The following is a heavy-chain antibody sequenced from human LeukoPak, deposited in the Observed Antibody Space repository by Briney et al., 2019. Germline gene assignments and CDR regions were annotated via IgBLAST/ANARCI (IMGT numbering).Heavy chain of an antibody. CDR2: IYYSGST. CDR3: ARTYYYDSSGYYGPEHFDY. Sequence: SETLSLTCTVSGGSISSSSYYWGWIRQPPGKGLEWIGSIYYSGSTYYNPSLKSRVTISVDTSKNQFSLKLSSVTAADTAVYHCARTYYYDSSGYYGPEHFDYWGQGTLVTVSS. CDR1: GGSISSSSYY. J-gene: IGHJ4*02. V-gene: IGHV4-39*01. D-gene: IGHD3-22*01.